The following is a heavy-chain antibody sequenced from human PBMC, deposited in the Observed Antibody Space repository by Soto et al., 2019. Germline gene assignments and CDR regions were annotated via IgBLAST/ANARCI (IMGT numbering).Heavy chain of an antibody. CDR3: ARDRRITGTTEYDYYYYGMDV. CDR1: GYTFTSYY. D-gene: IGHD1-20*01. Sequence: ASVKVSCKASGYTFTSYYMHWVRQAPGQGLEWMGIINPSGGSTSYAQKFQGRVTMTRDTSTSTVYMELSSLRSEDTAVYYCARDRRITGTTEYDYYYYGMDVWGHGTTVTV. J-gene: IGHJ6*02. V-gene: IGHV1-46*01. CDR2: INPSGGST.